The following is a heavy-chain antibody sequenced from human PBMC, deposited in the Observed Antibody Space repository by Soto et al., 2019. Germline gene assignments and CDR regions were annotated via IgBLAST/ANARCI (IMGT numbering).Heavy chain of an antibody. V-gene: IGHV4-34*01. CDR1: GGSFSGYY. J-gene: IGHJ5*02. CDR2: INHSGST. D-gene: IGHD2-2*01. Sequence: SETLSLTCAVYGGSFSGYYWSWIRQPPGKGLEWIGEINHSGSTNYNPSLKSRVTISVDTSKNQFSLKLSSVTAADTAVYYCARGYCSSTSCYFAGFDPWGQGTLVTVSS. CDR3: ARGYCSSTSCYFAGFDP.